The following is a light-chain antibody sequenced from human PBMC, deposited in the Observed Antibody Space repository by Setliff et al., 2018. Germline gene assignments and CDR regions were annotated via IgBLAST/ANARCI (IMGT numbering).Light chain of an antibody. CDR1: GSDVGAYKF. Sequence: QSALTQPASVSGSPGQSIAVSCTGSGSDVGAYKFVSWYQQRPGKAPRLMIYDVSNRPSGVSDRFSGSKSGNTASLTISGLQAEDEADYYCCSYTGTGTPYVFGTGTKVTVL. CDR2: DVS. CDR3: CSYTGTGTPYV. J-gene: IGLJ1*01. V-gene: IGLV2-14*01.